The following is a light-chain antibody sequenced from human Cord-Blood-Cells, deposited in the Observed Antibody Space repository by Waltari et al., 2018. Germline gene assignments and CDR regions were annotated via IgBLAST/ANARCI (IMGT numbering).Light chain of an antibody. J-gene: IGLJ3*02. CDR3: QAWDSSTAV. CDR2: QDC. Sequence: SYELTQPPSVSVSPGQTASITCSGDKLGDKYACWYQQKPGQSPVLVIYQDCKRPSGSPERFARSNAGNTATLTISGTQAMDEADYYCQAWDSSTAVFGGGTKLTVL. V-gene: IGLV3-1*01. CDR1: KLGDKY.